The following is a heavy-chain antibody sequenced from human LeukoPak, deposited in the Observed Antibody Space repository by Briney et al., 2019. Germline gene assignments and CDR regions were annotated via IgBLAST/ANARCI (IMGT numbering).Heavy chain of an antibody. CDR3: ARALTPYYYGSGSQLDY. CDR1: GFTSSSYA. J-gene: IGHJ4*02. V-gene: IGHV3-30-3*01. Sequence: GRSLRLSCAASGFTSSSYAMHWVRQAPGKGLEWVAVISYDGSNKYYADSVKGRFTISRDNSKNTLYLQMNSLRAEDTAVYYCARALTPYYYGSGSQLDYWGQGTLVTVSS. CDR2: ISYDGSNK. D-gene: IGHD3-10*01.